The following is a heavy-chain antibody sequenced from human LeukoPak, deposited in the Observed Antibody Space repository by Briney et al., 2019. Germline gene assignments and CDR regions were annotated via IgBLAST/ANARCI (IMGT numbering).Heavy chain of an antibody. CDR3: ARGNGGNLDY. CDR2: IYSGGST. Sequence: PGGSLRLSCGASGFTVGSNYMSWVRQAPGKGLEWVSVIYSGGSTYYADSVKGRFTISRDNSKNTLYLQMNSLRAEDTAVYYCARGNGGNLDYWGQGTLVTVSS. CDR1: GFTVGSNY. V-gene: IGHV3-53*01. D-gene: IGHD4-23*01. J-gene: IGHJ4*02.